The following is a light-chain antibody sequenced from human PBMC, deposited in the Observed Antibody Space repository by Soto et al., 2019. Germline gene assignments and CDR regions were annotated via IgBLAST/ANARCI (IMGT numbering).Light chain of an antibody. J-gene: IGKJ1*01. CDR2: KAS. V-gene: IGKV1-5*03. CDR3: QHYNSYSEA. Sequence: DIQMTQSPSTLSASVGDRVTITCRASQSIRSWLAWYQQKPGKDPKLLIYKASTLKSGVPSRFSGSGSGTEFNLTISSLQPDDFATYYCQHYNSYSEAFGQGTKVDIK. CDR1: QSIRSW.